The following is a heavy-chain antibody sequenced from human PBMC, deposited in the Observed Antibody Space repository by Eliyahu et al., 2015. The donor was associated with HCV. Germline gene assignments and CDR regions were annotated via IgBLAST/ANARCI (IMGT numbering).Heavy chain of an antibody. Sequence: EVQLVESGGGLVQPGRSLRLSCAASGFTFVDXAMHWVRQAPGKGLXWXSGISWNSGSIGYADSVKGRFTISRDNAKNSLYLQMNSLRAEDTALYYCAKSGHYDFWSGYHFDYWGQGTLVTVSS. CDR2: ISWNSGSI. D-gene: IGHD3-3*01. J-gene: IGHJ4*02. V-gene: IGHV3-9*01. CDR1: GFTFVDXA. CDR3: AKSGHYDFWSGYHFDY.